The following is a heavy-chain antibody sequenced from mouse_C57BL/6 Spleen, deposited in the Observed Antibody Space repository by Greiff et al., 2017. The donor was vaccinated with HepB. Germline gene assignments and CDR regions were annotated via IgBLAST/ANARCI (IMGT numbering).Heavy chain of an antibody. CDR3: TRMYCGSSDY. J-gene: IGHJ2*01. V-gene: IGHV14-4*01. Sequence: EVQLQQSGAELVRPGASVKLSCTASGFNIKDYYMHWVKQRPEQGLEWIGWIDPENGDTEYAAKFKGKAKMTADTSSNTDYLQLSSLTSEDTAVYYCTRMYCGSSDYWGQGTTLTVSS. D-gene: IGHD1-1*01. CDR2: IDPENGDT. CDR1: GFNIKDYY.